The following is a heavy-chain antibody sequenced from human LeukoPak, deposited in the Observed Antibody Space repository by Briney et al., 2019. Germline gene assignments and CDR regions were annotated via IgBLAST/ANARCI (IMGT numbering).Heavy chain of an antibody. CDR3: ARGRRFTVSTGYFDY. Sequence: SETLSLTCAVYGGSFSGYYWSWIRQPPGKGLEWLGEINHSGSTNYNPSLKSRVTISVDTSKDQFSLKLSSVTAADTAVYYCARGRRFTVSTGYFDYWGQGTLVTVSS. D-gene: IGHD4-17*01. J-gene: IGHJ4*02. CDR1: GGSFSGYY. CDR2: INHSGST. V-gene: IGHV4-34*01.